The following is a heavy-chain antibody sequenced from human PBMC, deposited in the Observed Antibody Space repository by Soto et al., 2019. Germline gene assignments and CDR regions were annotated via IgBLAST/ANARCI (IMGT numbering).Heavy chain of an antibody. CDR2: ISGSGGNT. CDR1: GFTFSSYA. Sequence: GGSLRLSCAASGFTFSSYAMSWVRQAPGKGLEWVSAISGSGGNTYYADSVKGRFTISRDNSKNTLYLQMNSLRAEDTAVYYCAKTDHIVVVTAIPSRGYFQHWGQGTLVTVSS. J-gene: IGHJ1*01. V-gene: IGHV3-23*01. D-gene: IGHD2-21*02. CDR3: AKTDHIVVVTAIPSRGYFQH.